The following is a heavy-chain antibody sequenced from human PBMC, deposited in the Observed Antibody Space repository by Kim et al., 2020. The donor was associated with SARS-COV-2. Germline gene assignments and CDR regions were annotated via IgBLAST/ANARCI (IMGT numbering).Heavy chain of an antibody. D-gene: IGHD5-18*01. Sequence: SVKVSCKASGGTFSSYAISWVRQAPGQGLEWMGGIIPIFGTANYAQKFQGRVTITADESTSTAYMELSSLRSEDTAVYYCARASLDTAMDDAFDIWGQGTMVTVSS. CDR2: IIPIFGTA. CDR1: GGTFSSYA. V-gene: IGHV1-69*13. CDR3: ARASLDTAMDDAFDI. J-gene: IGHJ3*02.